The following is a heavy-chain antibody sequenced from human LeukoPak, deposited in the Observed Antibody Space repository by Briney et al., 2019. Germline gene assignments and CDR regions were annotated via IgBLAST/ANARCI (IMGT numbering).Heavy chain of an antibody. D-gene: IGHD1-1*01. CDR2: INPNSGGT. J-gene: IGHJ4*02. Sequence: ASVKVSCKASGYTFTGYYMHWVRQAPGQGLEWMGWINPNSGGTNYAQKFQGRVTMTRDTSISTAYMELSRLRSDDTAVYYCAREDNWNDGLVDYWGQGTLVTVSS. CDR3: AREDNWNDGLVDY. CDR1: GYTFTGYY. V-gene: IGHV1-2*02.